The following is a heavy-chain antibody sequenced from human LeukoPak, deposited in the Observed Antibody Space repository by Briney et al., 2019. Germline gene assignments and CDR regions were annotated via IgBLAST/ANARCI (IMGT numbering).Heavy chain of an antibody. V-gene: IGHV1-46*01. D-gene: IGHD1/OR15-1a*01. Sequence: GASVKVSCKASGYTFTTYYMHWVRQAPGQGLEWMGIINPSGGGTSYAQKFQGRATMTRDMSTSTVYMELSSLRSEDTAVYYCASEIPGTSNFDYWGQGTLVTVSS. CDR3: ASEIPGTSNFDY. CDR1: GYTFTTYY. CDR2: INPSGGGT. J-gene: IGHJ4*02.